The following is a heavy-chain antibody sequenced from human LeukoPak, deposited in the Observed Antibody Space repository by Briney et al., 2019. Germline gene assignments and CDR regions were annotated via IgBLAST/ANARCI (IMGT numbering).Heavy chain of an antibody. CDR1: GFTFSSYA. V-gene: IGHV3-30*02. CDR2: IRYDGSHE. D-gene: IGHD1-26*01. Sequence: GGSLRLSCAASGFTFSSYAMHWVRQAPGKGLEWVAFIRYDGSHEYYADSVKGRFTISRDNSKNTLYLQMNSVRSEDTALYYCAKPSGSGVDYWGQGTRVTASS. CDR3: AKPSGSGVDY. J-gene: IGHJ4*01.